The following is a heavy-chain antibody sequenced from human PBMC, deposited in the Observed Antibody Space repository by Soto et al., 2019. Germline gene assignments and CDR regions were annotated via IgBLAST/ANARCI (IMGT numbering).Heavy chain of an antibody. J-gene: IGHJ4*02. D-gene: IGHD3-16*01. CDR1: GYTFTNYG. CDR2: INAYNGHT. V-gene: IGHV1-18*01. Sequence: QVQLVQSGVEVKKPGASVKVSCKTSGYTFTNYGVSWVRQAPGQGLEWVGWINAYNGHTNYAQNFQGRVTITTDTTTTTASMDLRSLKSDDTAVYYCARDIDYDVDYWGQGTLVTVSS. CDR3: ARDIDYDVDY.